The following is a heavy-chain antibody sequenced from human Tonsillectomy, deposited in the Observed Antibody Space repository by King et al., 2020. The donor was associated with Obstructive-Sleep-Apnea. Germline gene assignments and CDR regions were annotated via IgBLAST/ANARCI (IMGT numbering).Heavy chain of an antibody. J-gene: IGHJ4*02. V-gene: IGHV1-18*04. CDR1: GYTFPSYG. CDR2: SSAYNGNT. D-gene: IGHD2-2*01. CDR3: ARDRHQLLDY. Sequence: VQLVESGAEVKKPGASVKVSCKASGYTFPSYGISWVRQAPGQGLEWSGWSSAYNGNTNFAQKFQGRVTMATDTSTSTAYMELRSLRADDTAFYYCARDRHQLLDYWGQGTLVTVSS.